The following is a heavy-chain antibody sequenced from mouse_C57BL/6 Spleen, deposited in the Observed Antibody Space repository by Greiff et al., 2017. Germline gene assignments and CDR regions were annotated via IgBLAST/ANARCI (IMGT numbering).Heavy chain of an antibody. Sequence: QVQLQQSGAELVKPGASVKISCKASGYAFRSYWMNWVKQRPGKGLAWIGQIYPGDGDTNYNGKFKGKATLTADKSSSTAYMQLSSLTSEDSAVYFCARLYYPYAMDYWGQGTSVTVSS. V-gene: IGHV1-80*01. D-gene: IGHD1-1*01. CDR3: ARLYYPYAMDY. CDR1: GYAFRSYW. CDR2: IYPGDGDT. J-gene: IGHJ4*01.